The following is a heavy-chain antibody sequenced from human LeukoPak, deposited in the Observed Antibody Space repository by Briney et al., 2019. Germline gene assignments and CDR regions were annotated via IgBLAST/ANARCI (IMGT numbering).Heavy chain of an antibody. CDR3: AKDREGTTFDN. J-gene: IGHJ4*02. V-gene: IGHV3-30*18. CDR2: ISYDGSNK. CDR1: GFTFSSYA. D-gene: IGHD1-7*01. Sequence: GGSLGLSCAASGFTFSSYAMSWVRQAPGKGLEWVAVISYDGSNKYYTDSVKGRFTISRDNSKNTVYLQMNSLRAEGTAVYYCAKDREGTTFDNWGQGTLVTVSS.